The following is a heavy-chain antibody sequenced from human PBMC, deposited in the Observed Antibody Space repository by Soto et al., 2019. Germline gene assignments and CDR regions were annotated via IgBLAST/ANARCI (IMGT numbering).Heavy chain of an antibody. Sequence: VHLVESRGGLVEPGGSLRLSCEASGFMFSSYWMSWVRQAPGEGLEWVANIKQDGSEIHYLESVEGRFTIFRDNARRSLYLQMNSLRAEDTAVYFCATYSGSYFPVGHDRWGQGTLVVVSS. V-gene: IGHV3-7*01. J-gene: IGHJ4*02. CDR2: IKQDGSEI. CDR3: ATYSGSYFPVGHDR. D-gene: IGHD3-10*01. CDR1: GFMFSSYW.